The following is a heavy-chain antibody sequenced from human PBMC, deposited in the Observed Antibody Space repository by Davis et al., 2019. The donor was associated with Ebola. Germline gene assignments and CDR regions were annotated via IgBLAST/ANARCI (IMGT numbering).Heavy chain of an antibody. CDR3: TSRGVATRN. CDR1: GFTFSGSA. CDR2: IRSKANSYAT. V-gene: IGHV3-73*01. Sequence: GESLKISCAASGFTFSGSAMHWVRQASGKGLEWVGRIRSKANSYATAYAALVKGRFTISRDDSKNTAYLQMNSLKTEDTAVYYCTSRGVATRNWGQGTLVTVSS. J-gene: IGHJ4*02. D-gene: IGHD5-12*01.